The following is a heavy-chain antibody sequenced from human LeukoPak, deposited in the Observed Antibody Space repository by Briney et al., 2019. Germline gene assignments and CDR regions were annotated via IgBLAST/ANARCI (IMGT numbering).Heavy chain of an antibody. CDR2: ISGSGGST. CDR1: GFTFSSYA. J-gene: IGHJ4*02. Sequence: GGSLRLSCAASGFTFSSYAMNWVRQAPVKGLEWVSTISGSGGSTYYADSVKGRFTISRDNSKNTLYLQMNSLRAEDTAVYYCAPMFRGLGYWGQGTLVTVSS. D-gene: IGHD3-10*01. V-gene: IGHV3-23*01. CDR3: APMFRGLGY.